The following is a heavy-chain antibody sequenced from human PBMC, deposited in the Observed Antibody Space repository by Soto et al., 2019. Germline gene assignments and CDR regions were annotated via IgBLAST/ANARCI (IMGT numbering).Heavy chain of an antibody. D-gene: IGHD5-12*01. CDR3: TTGDVDIVKPYFDY. CDR1: GFTFSNAW. V-gene: IGHV3-15*01. Sequence: GESLKISCAASGFTFSNAWMSWVRQAPGKGLEWVGRIKSKTDGGTTDYAAPVKGRFTISRDDSKNTLYLQMNSLKTEDTAVYYCTTGDVDIVKPYFDYWGQGTLVTVSS. J-gene: IGHJ4*02. CDR2: IKSKTDGGTT.